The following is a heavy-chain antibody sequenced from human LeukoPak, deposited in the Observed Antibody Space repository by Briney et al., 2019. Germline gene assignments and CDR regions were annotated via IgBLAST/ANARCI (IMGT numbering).Heavy chain of an antibody. CDR1: GFTFSSYA. CDR3: ARDLTCVGDV. Sequence: GGSLRLSCAASGFTFSSYAMHWVRQAPGKGLEYVSSITSNGGSTYYANSVEGRFTISRDNSKNTLYLQMGSLRAEDMAVYYCARDLTCVGDVWGKGTTVTVSS. D-gene: IGHD2-21*01. CDR2: ITSNGGST. V-gene: IGHV3-64*01. J-gene: IGHJ6*04.